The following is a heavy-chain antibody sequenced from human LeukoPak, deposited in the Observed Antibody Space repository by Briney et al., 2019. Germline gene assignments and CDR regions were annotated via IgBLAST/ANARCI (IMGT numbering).Heavy chain of an antibody. J-gene: IGHJ4*02. V-gene: IGHV3-48*02. CDR2: ISRDSSNI. D-gene: IGHD7-27*01. Sequence: GGSLRLSCVASGCTFTGYSINWVRQAPGKGLEWVSYISRDSSNIYYADSVKGRFTISRDNAKNSLYLQVNSLRDEDTAVYYCARESYWGSGLKGFDSWGQGTLVTVSS. CDR1: GCTFTGYS. CDR3: ARESYWGSGLKGFDS.